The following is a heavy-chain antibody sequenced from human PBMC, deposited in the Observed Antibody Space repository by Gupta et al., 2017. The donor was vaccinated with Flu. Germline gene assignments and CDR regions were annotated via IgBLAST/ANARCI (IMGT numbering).Heavy chain of an antibody. D-gene: IGHD2-21*01. Sequence: QVQLQESGPGRVKPSETLSLTCSVSGGAVNSYYWTWIRQTPGKGREWIGCIYYRGNTDYNLSLASRVTISLDTSTTQVSLKLRSVAAADTAVYYCASRRYGGDPIFDNGGQGPLVTVSS. CDR3: ASRRYGGDPIFDN. CDR2: IYYRGNT. V-gene: IGHV4-59*08. CDR1: GGAVNSYY. J-gene: IGHJ4*02.